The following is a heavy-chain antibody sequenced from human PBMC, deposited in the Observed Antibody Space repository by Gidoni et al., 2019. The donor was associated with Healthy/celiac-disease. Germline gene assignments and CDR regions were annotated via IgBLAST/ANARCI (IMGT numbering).Heavy chain of an antibody. CDR3: AKDLLAYGDSTFDY. Sequence: SAISGSGGSTYYADSVKGRFTISRDNSKNTLYLQMNSLRAEDTAVYYCAKDLLAYGDSTFDYWGQGTLVTVSS. V-gene: IGHV3-23*01. CDR2: ISGSGGST. D-gene: IGHD4-17*01. J-gene: IGHJ4*02.